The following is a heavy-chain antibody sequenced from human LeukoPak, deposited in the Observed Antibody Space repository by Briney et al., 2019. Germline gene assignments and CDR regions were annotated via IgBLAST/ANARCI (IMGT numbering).Heavy chain of an antibody. CDR1: GFTFSIYW. CDR3: ARAPNGELDY. J-gene: IGHJ4*02. Sequence: GGSLRLSCAASGFTFSIYWMHWVRQAPGKGLVWVSRIKYDGSTTIYADSVKGRFTISRDNAKNTLYLQMNSLRADDTAVYYCARAPNGELDYWGQGTLVTVSS. D-gene: IGHD4-17*01. V-gene: IGHV3-74*01. CDR2: IKYDGSTT.